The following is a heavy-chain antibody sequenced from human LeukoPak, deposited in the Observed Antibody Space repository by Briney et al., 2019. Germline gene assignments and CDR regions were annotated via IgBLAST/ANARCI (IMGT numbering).Heavy chain of an antibody. J-gene: IGHJ5*02. Sequence: SETPSLTCAVYGGSFSGYYWSWIRQPPGKGLEWIGEINHSGSTNYNPSLKSRVTISVDTSKNQFSLKLSSVTAADTAVYYCARGFEGTSYSNWFDPWGQGTLVTVSS. CDR2: INHSGST. D-gene: IGHD2-2*01. V-gene: IGHV4-34*01. CDR1: GGSFSGYY. CDR3: ARGFEGTSYSNWFDP.